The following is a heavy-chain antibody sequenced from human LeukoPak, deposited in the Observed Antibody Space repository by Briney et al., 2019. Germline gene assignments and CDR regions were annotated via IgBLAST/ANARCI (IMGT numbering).Heavy chain of an antibody. CDR1: GFTFSNYA. CDR2: ITGGGSGI. Sequence: SGGSLRRSCAASGFTFSNYAMSWVRQAPGKGLEWVSAITGGGSGIYYADSMKSRFTISRDNSKNTLYLQINSLRAEDTAVYYCAKWGDYDVLTGYYVSDYWGQGTLVTVSS. V-gene: IGHV3-23*01. J-gene: IGHJ4*02. CDR3: AKWGDYDVLTGYYVSDY. D-gene: IGHD3-9*01.